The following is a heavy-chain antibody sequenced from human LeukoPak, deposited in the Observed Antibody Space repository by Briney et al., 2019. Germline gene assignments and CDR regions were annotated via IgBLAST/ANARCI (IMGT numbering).Heavy chain of an antibody. J-gene: IGHJ5*02. CDR2: IYYSGST. Sequence: SETLSLTCTVSGGSISSSYYYWGWIRQPPGKGLEWIGSIYYSGSTYYNPSLKSRVTISVDTSKNQFSLKLSSVTAADTAVYYCARDVGEYDYVWGSYREDWFDPWGQGTLVTVSS. CDR1: GGSISSSYYY. D-gene: IGHD3-16*02. CDR3: ARDVGEYDYVWGSYREDWFDP. V-gene: IGHV4-39*02.